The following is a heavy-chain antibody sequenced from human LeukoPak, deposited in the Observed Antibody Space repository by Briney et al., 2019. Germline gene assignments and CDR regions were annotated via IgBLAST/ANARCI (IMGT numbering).Heavy chain of an antibody. CDR3: ANDLILTPYGDRFLDF. CDR2: IRYDGSNK. D-gene: IGHD4-17*01. V-gene: IGHV3-30*02. J-gene: IGHJ4*02. Sequence: GGSLRLSCAASGFTFSSYGMHWVRQAPGKGLEWVAFIRYDGSNKYYADSVKGRFTISRDNSKNTLFLHMNSLRPEDTAVYYCANDLILTPYGDRFLDFWGQGTLVTVSS. CDR1: GFTFSSYG.